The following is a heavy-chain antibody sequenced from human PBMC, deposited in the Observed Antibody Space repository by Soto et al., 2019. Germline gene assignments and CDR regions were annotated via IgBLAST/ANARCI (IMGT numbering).Heavy chain of an antibody. CDR1: GDTFTNFG. D-gene: IGHD3-10*01. Sequence: ASVKVSCKTFGDTFTNFGLSWVRQAPGQGLEWMGWIATYNSNRNYAQKFQGRPTLTTDTSTSTAYMELKSLGYDDTAVYYCARVLRGVVNWFDPWGQGTLVTVPQ. CDR2: IATYNSNR. CDR3: ARVLRGVVNWFDP. V-gene: IGHV1-18*01. J-gene: IGHJ5*02.